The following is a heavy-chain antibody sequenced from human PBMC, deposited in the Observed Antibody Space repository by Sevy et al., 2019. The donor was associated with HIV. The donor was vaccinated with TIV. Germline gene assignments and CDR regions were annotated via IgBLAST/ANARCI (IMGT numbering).Heavy chain of an antibody. Sequence: GGSLRLSCAVSGFTFDDYGMSWVRQAPGKGLEWVSGINWSGASTDYADSVKGRFTISRDNAKNSLYVQMNSLRAEDTAFYYCARDRTPVTTYFDYWGQGTLVTVSS. D-gene: IGHD4-17*01. V-gene: IGHV3-20*04. CDR2: INWSGAST. J-gene: IGHJ4*02. CDR3: ARDRTPVTTYFDY. CDR1: GFTFDDYG.